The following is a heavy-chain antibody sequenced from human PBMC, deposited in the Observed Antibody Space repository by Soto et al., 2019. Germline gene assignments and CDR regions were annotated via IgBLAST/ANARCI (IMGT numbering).Heavy chain of an antibody. D-gene: IGHD1-1*01. Sequence: EVQLVESGGGLVQPGESLRLSCAASEFIFNNYWMTWVRQAPEKGLEWVASIKPDGSDKYYLDSVKGRFTISRDNAKNSVYLQMDGRRADDAAVYFCARGTRVGWNTNWFDPWGQGTLVTVSS. CDR2: IKPDGSDK. V-gene: IGHV3-7*01. J-gene: IGHJ5*02. CDR1: EFIFNNYW. CDR3: ARGTRVGWNTNWFDP.